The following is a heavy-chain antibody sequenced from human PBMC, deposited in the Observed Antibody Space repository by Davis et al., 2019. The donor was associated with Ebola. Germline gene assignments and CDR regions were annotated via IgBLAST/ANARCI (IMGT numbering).Heavy chain of an antibody. V-gene: IGHV4-4*02. J-gene: IGHJ6*02. CDR2: IYHSGST. CDR1: GGSISSSNW. D-gene: IGHD3-10*01. CDR3: ARDQLWFGGLYYYYGMDV. Sequence: MPSETLSLTCAVSGGSISSSNWWSWVRQPPGKGLEWIGEIYHSGSTNYNPSLKSRVTISVDKSKNQFSLKLSSVTAADTAVYYCARDQLWFGGLYYYYGMDVLGQGTTVTVSS.